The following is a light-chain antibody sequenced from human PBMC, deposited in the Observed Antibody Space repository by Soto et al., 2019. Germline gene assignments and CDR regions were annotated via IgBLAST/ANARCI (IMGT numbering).Light chain of an antibody. Sequence: DIHMTHSPSTLSASVLDRVTITCRASQGINNYLAWYQQKPGKAPKLLIYAASTLQSGVPSRFSGSGSGTEFTLTISSLQSEDFATYYCQQYKSFWTFGQGTKVDIK. V-gene: IGKV1-9*01. J-gene: IGKJ1*01. CDR1: QGINNY. CDR2: AAS. CDR3: QQYKSFWT.